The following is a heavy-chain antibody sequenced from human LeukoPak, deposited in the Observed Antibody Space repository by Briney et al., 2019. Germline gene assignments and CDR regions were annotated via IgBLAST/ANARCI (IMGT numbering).Heavy chain of an antibody. D-gene: IGHD6-13*01. CDR3: ARDPRIAAAVFDY. CDR2: ISSTTTYI. J-gene: IGHJ4*02. Sequence: PGGSLRLSCAAPGFTFNHYAMNWVRQAPGKGLEWVASISSTTTYIYYADSVKGRFTISRDNAKNSLYLQMNSLRAEDTAVYYCARDPRIAAAVFDYWSQGTLVTVSS. CDR1: GFTFNHYA. V-gene: IGHV3-21*01.